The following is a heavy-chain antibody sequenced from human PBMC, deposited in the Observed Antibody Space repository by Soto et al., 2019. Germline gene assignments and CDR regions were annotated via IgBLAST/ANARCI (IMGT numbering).Heavy chain of an antibody. D-gene: IGHD3-16*01. J-gene: IGHJ4*02. Sequence: QTLSLTCVLSGDSVSDNSAAWNWIRPSPSRGLEWLGRTYYRSKWYNDYAVSVKSRITVTPDTSKNQFSLHLNSVTPEDTAVYYCAREFPHYVSSDSHLYYWGQGALVIDSS. CDR3: AREFPHYVSSDSHLYY. CDR1: GDSVSDNSAA. V-gene: IGHV6-1*01. CDR2: TYYRSKWYN.